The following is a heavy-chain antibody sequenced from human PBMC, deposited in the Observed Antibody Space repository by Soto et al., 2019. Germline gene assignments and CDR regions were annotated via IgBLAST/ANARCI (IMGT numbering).Heavy chain of an antibody. Sequence: QVQLVQSGAEVKKPGSSVKVSCKASGGTFSSYAISWVRQAPGQGLAWMGGIIPIFGTAKYAQKFQGRVTITADESTSTAYMELSSLRSEDEAVYYCARDQETTVVRGVIDGAYGMDVWGQGTTVTVSS. CDR1: GGTFSSYA. D-gene: IGHD3-10*01. CDR3: ARDQETTVVRGVIDGAYGMDV. J-gene: IGHJ6*02. V-gene: IGHV1-69*01. CDR2: IIPIFGTA.